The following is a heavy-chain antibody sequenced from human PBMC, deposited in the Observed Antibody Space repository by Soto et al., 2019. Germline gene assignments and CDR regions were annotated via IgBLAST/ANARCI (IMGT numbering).Heavy chain of an antibody. CDR1: GYSFTTSC. Sequence: PGESLKISCNGSGYSFTTSCISLVRQMPGKGLEWMGRIDPSDSYTNYSPSFQGYVTISADKSISTAYLQWSSLKASDTAMYYCARHAYSISPGSVYFDYWGQGTLVTVSS. D-gene: IGHD3-16*01. CDR3: ARHAYSISPGSVYFDY. CDR2: IDPSDSYT. J-gene: IGHJ4*02. V-gene: IGHV5-10-1*01.